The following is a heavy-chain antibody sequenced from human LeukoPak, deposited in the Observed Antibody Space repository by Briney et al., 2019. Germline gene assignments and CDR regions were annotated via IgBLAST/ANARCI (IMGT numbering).Heavy chain of an antibody. V-gene: IGHV3-74*01. CDR1: EFTLSGHW. J-gene: IGHJ3*01. CDR3: ARGSNNWNDEHAFDV. CDR2: LNTDGRIT. D-gene: IGHD1-1*01. Sequence: GGSLRLSCAASEFTLSGHWMHWVRQAPGKGLVRVSRLNTDGRITYYVDSVKGRFTISRDSAKNTLYLQLDSLRAEDTAVYYCARGSNNWNDEHAFDVWGQGTMVTVSS.